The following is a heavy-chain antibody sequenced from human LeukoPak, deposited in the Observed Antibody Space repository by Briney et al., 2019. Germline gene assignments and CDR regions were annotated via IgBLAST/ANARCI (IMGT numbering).Heavy chain of an antibody. D-gene: IGHD3-22*01. CDR3: AKSRDSRALFDY. CDR2: MSVGTDSS. Sequence: GGSLRLSCVASGFTFSGYAMSWVRQSPGKGLEWVSMSVGTDSSYYADSVKGRLTISRDNSKNTLYLKMNSLRAEDTAVYYCAKSRDSRALFDYWGQGTLVTVSS. V-gene: IGHV3-23*01. J-gene: IGHJ4*02. CDR1: GFTFSGYA.